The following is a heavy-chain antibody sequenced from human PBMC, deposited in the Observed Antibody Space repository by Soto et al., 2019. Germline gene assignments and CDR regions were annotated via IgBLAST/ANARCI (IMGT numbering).Heavy chain of an antibody. CDR3: ARGGDGSGGSCYSIRFDP. CDR1: GGSISSYY. D-gene: IGHD2-15*01. CDR2: IYYSGGT. Sequence: PSETLSLTCTVSGGSISSYYWSWIRQPPGKGLEWIGYIYYSGGTNYNPSLKSRVTISVDRSKNQVSLKRSSVTAAETAVYYCARGGDGSGGSCYSIRFDPWGQGTLVTVSS. J-gene: IGHJ5*02. V-gene: IGHV4-59*01.